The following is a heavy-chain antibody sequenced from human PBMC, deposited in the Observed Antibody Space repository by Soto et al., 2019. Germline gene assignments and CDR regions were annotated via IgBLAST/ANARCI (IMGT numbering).Heavy chain of an antibody. CDR3: ARHHPRWLVRAQFDY. D-gene: IGHD6-19*01. V-gene: IGHV4-39*01. Sequence: PSETLSLTCTVSGGSISSSSYYWGWIRQPPGKGLEWIGSIYYSGSTYYNPSLKSRVTISVDTSKNQFSLKLSSVTAADTAVYYCARHHPRWLVRAQFDYWGQGTLVTVSS. CDR1: GGSISSSSYY. J-gene: IGHJ4*02. CDR2: IYYSGST.